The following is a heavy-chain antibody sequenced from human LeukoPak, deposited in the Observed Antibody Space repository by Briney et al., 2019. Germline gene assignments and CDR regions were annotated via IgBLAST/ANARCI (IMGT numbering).Heavy chain of an antibody. D-gene: IGHD1-26*01. CDR2: INKDGSVT. Sequence: QPGGSFIICCAASGFTFSSSWIHWVRQAPGKGLVWVSRINKDGSVTDYAESVKGRFSISRDNAKNTLYLQMNSLRVEDTAIYYCVKVRGRARVGYFDYWGQGTLVTVSS. J-gene: IGHJ4*02. CDR1: GFTFSSSW. V-gene: IGHV3-74*01. CDR3: VKVRGRARVGYFDY.